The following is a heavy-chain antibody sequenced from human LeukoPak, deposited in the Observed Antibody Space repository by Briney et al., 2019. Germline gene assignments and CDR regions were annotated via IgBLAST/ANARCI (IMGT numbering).Heavy chain of an antibody. J-gene: IGHJ4*02. CDR1: GFTFSSYA. Sequence: GGSLRLSCAASGFTFSSYAMSWVRQAPGKGLEWVSAISGSGGSTYYADSVKGRFTISRDNSKNTLYLQMNSLRAEDTAVYYCAKDLDAQGDYGDYTPFNYWGQGTLVTVSS. V-gene: IGHV3-23*01. D-gene: IGHD4-17*01. CDR3: AKDLDAQGDYGDYTPFNY. CDR2: ISGSGGST.